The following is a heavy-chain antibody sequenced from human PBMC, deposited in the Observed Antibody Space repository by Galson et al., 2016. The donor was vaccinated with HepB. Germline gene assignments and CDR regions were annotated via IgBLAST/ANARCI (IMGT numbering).Heavy chain of an antibody. Sequence: SVKVSCKASGGTFSNYGISWVRQAPGQGLEWMGGIIPMSATADYAQNFQGRVTITADESTSTVYMELSSLRSEDTAVYYCARVIAAFDIWGQGTVVTVSS. CDR1: GGTFSNYG. CDR2: IIPMSATA. V-gene: IGHV1-69*13. D-gene: IGHD2-15*01. CDR3: ARVIAAFDI. J-gene: IGHJ3*02.